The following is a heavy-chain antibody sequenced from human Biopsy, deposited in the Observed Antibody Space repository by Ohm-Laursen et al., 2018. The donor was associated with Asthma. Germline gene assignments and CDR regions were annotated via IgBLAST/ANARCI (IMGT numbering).Heavy chain of an antibody. CDR1: GFTFSSSA. D-gene: IGHD3-16*01. J-gene: IGHJ6*02. CDR2: ITGSGGTT. V-gene: IGHV3-23*01. CDR3: AKDRFDNSVTSKYYYYGIDV. Sequence: SLRLSCAASGFTFSSSAMSWVRQAPGKGLGRVSAITGSGGTTYYVDSVRGRFTISRDNVRNRLHLQMSSLRPDDSAAYHCAKDRFDNSVTSKYYYYGIDVWGQGTTVTVSS.